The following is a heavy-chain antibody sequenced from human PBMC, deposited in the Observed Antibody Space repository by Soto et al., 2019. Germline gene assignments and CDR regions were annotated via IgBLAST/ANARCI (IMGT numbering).Heavy chain of an antibody. J-gene: IGHJ4*02. V-gene: IGHV3-72*01. Sequence: VQLVESGGNLVQPGGSLRLSCAASGFTFSDHYMDWVRQAPGKGLEWVGRTRDRASRYTTEYAASVKGRFTISRDDSTNSLYLQVNSLKTEDTAVYYCTRGGPRIRGVINAFDYWGQGALVIVSS. CDR1: GFTFSDHY. CDR2: TRDRASRYTT. D-gene: IGHD3-10*01. CDR3: TRGGPRIRGVINAFDY.